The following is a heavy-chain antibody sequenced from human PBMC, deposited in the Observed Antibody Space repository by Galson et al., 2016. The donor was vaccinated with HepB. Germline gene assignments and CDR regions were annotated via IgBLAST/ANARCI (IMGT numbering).Heavy chain of an antibody. CDR1: GLTFSSYG. D-gene: IGHD3-22*01. Sequence: SLRLSCAASGLTFSSYGMHWVRQAPGKVLEWMASLSYGGINQYYADSAKGRFTISRDISKNTLYLQINTLSAEDTAMYYCVAEYHDSAGYHGFQYWGQGTLVTVSS. CDR2: LSYGGINQ. J-gene: IGHJ4*02. CDR3: VAEYHDSAGYHGFQY. V-gene: IGHV3-30*03.